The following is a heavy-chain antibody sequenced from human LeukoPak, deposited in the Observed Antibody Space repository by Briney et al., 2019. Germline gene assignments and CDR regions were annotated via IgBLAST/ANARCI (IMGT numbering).Heavy chain of an antibody. Sequence: GASVKVSCKASGYTFTSYGISWVRQAPGQGLEWMGGISAYNGNTNYAQKLQGRVTMTTNTSTSTAYMELRSLRSEDTAVYYCATRYCSGGSCPNYYYYYINVWGKGTTVTISS. CDR2: ISAYNGNT. D-gene: IGHD2-15*01. CDR3: ATRYCSGGSCPNYYYYYINV. V-gene: IGHV1-18*01. J-gene: IGHJ6*03. CDR1: GYTFTSYG.